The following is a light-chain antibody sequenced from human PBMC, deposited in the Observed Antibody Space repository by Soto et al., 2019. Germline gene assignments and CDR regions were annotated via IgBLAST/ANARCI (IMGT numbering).Light chain of an antibody. Sequence: HMTLSPSTLSGSVGNSVTLVCRASQTISSWLAWYQQKPGKAPKIMIYKASTLKSGVPSRFSGSGSGTEFTLTISSLQPDDFATYYCQQYSTYPLTFGGGTKVDIK. CDR3: QQYSTYPLT. V-gene: IGKV1-5*03. J-gene: IGKJ4*01. CDR1: QTISSW. CDR2: KAS.